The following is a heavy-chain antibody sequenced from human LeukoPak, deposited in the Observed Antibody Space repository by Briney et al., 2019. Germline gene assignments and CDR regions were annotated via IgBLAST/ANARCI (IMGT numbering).Heavy chain of an antibody. D-gene: IGHD3-16*01. J-gene: IGHJ3*02. CDR1: GFIFSGYE. V-gene: IGHV3-48*03. CDR2: ISSSGRTI. Sequence: GGSLRLSCATSGFIFSGYEMNWVRQAPGKGLEWLSYISSSGRTIFYADSVKGRFTISRDSAKNSLYLQMNSLRDEDTAVYYCARDGGGHSNGNDAFDIWGQGTMVTVSS. CDR3: ARDGGGHSNGNDAFDI.